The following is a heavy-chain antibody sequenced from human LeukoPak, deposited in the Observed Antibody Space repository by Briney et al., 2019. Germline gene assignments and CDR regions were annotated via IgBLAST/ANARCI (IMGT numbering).Heavy chain of an antibody. CDR3: ARTNAGYSSSWGPQEFDP. Sequence: GGSLRLSCAASGFTFSSYGMHWVRQAPGKGLEWVAFIRYDGSNKYYADSVKGRFTISRDNSKNTLYLQMNSLRAEDTAVYYCARTNAGYSSSWGPQEFDPWGQGTLVTVSS. J-gene: IGHJ5*02. V-gene: IGHV3-30*02. CDR2: IRYDGSNK. D-gene: IGHD6-13*01. CDR1: GFTFSSYG.